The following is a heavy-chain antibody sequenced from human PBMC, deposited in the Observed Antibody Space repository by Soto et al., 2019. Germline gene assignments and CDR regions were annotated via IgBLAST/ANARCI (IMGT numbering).Heavy chain of an antibody. Sequence: QVQLVESGGGVVQPGRSLRLSCAASGFTFSSYAMHWVRQAPGKGLEWVAVISYDGSNKYYADSVKGRFTISRDNSKNTLYLQMNSLRAEDTAVYYCASRGDPGGIDYWGQGTLVTVSS. D-gene: IGHD2-21*01. V-gene: IGHV3-30-3*01. CDR3: ASRGDPGGIDY. CDR1: GFTFSSYA. J-gene: IGHJ4*02. CDR2: ISYDGSNK.